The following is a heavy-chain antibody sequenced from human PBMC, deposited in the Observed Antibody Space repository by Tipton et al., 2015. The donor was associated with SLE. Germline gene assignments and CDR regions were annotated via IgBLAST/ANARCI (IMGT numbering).Heavy chain of an antibody. CDR1: GFTFSSYW. CDR2: INSDGSST. Sequence: SLRLSCAASGFTFSSYWMHWVRQAPGEGLVWVSRINSDGSSTNYADSVKGRFTISRDNAKNTLYLQMNSLRAEDTAVYYCARGGFYSYGAENFQRWGQGTLVTVTS. V-gene: IGHV3-74*01. D-gene: IGHD3-22*01. J-gene: IGHJ1*01. CDR3: ARGGFYSYGAENFQR.